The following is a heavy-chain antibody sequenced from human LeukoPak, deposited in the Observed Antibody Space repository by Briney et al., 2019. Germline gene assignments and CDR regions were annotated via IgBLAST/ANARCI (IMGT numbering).Heavy chain of an antibody. D-gene: IGHD3-22*01. CDR1: AGSISSYY. V-gene: IGHV4-59*01. J-gene: IGHJ4*02. CDR3: ARDGDYYDSSGHYDY. Sequence: PSETLSLTCTVSAGSISSYYWSWIRQPPGKGLKCIGCIYYSGSTNYNPSLKSRVTISVDTSKNQFSLKLSSVTAADTAVYYCARDGDYYDSSGHYDYWGQGTLVTVSS. CDR2: IYYSGST.